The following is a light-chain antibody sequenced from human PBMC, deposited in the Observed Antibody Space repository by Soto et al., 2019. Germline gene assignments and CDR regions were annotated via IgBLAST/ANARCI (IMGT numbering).Light chain of an antibody. V-gene: IGLV2-14*01. CDR3: SSYTSSSTVV. CDR2: DVS. Sequence: QSALTQPASVSESPGQSITISCTGTSSDVGGYNYVSWYQQHPGKAPKLMIYDVSNRPSGVSNRFSGPKSGNTASLTISGLQAEDEADYYCSSYTSSSTVVFGGGTKVTVL. CDR1: SSDVGGYNY. J-gene: IGLJ2*01.